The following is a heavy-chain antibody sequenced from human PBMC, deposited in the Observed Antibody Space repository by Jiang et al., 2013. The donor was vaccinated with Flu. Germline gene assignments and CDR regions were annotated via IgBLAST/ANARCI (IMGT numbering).Heavy chain of an antibody. J-gene: IGHJ5*02. CDR2: ISVYNDNT. Sequence: SYGISWVRQAPGQGPEWMGWISVYNDNTIYAQHLQGRVTVTTDTSTSTAYLELRSLRFDDTAVYYCARVTGGAAHGYYFDPWGPGNPGHRLL. D-gene: IGHD1-26*01. CDR1: SYG. CDR3: ARVTGGAAHGYYFDP. V-gene: IGHV1-18*01.